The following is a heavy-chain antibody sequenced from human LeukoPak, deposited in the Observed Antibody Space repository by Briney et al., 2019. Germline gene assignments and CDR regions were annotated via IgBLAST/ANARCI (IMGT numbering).Heavy chain of an antibody. Sequence: KASETLSLTCTVSGGSISSYYWSWIRQPPGKGLEWIGYIYYSGSTNYNPSLKSRVTISVDTSKNQFSLKLSSVTAADTDVYYCARLGFTMVRGVTHNWFDPWGQGTLVTVSS. CDR2: IYYSGST. V-gene: IGHV4-59*08. J-gene: IGHJ5*02. CDR1: GGSISSYY. D-gene: IGHD3-10*01. CDR3: ARLGFTMVRGVTHNWFDP.